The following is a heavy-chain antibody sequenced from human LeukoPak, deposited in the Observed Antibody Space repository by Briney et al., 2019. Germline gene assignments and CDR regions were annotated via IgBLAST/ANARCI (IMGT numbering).Heavy chain of an antibody. CDR1: GFTFSSYS. CDR3: ARGYSSSWYLD. Sequence: GGSLRLSCAASGFTFSSYSMNWVRQAPGKGLEWVSSISSSSSFIYYADSVKGRFTISRDNAKKSLSLQMNSLRADDTAVYYCARGYSSSWYLDWGQGTLVTVSS. D-gene: IGHD6-13*01. CDR2: ISSSSSFI. J-gene: IGHJ4*02. V-gene: IGHV3-21*01.